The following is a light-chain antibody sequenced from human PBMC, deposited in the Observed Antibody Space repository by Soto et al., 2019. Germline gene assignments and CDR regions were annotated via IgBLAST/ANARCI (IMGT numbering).Light chain of an antibody. Sequence: QSVLTQPPSASGSPGQSVTISCTGTSRDVGGYNYVSWYQQHPGKVPKLIIYEVNKRPSGVPDRFSGSKSGNTASLIVAGLQAEDEADYYCTSYAGGNNVFGTGTKVTVL. CDR1: SRDVGGYNY. CDR2: EVN. V-gene: IGLV2-8*01. J-gene: IGLJ1*01. CDR3: TSYAGGNNV.